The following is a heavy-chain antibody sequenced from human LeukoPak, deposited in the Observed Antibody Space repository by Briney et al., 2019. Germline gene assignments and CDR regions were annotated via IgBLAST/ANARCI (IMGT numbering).Heavy chain of an antibody. CDR3: ARQGRDLAY. CDR2: IYPGDSDT. CDR1: GYRFTTYW. D-gene: IGHD5-24*01. Sequence: GASLEISCQGSGYRFTTYWIGWVRQLPGKGLEWMGTIYPGDSDTRYSPSFQGQVTISADKSISTAYLQWTSLKASDTAMYYCARQGRDLAYWGQGTLVTVSS. J-gene: IGHJ4*02. V-gene: IGHV5-51*01.